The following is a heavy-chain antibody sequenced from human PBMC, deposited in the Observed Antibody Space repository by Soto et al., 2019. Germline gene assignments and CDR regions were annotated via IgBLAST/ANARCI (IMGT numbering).Heavy chain of an antibody. D-gene: IGHD6-13*01. CDR3: AGSPGTYWYFAL. Sequence: GGSLRLSCAASGFTFSTYAMGWVRQAQGKGLEWVSAISDSGDTTYYADSVKGRFTISRDNSKNTLYLQMNSLRAEDTAVYYCAGSPGTYWYFALWGRGTLVTVSS. CDR2: ISDSGDTT. J-gene: IGHJ2*01. V-gene: IGHV3-23*01. CDR1: GFTFSTYA.